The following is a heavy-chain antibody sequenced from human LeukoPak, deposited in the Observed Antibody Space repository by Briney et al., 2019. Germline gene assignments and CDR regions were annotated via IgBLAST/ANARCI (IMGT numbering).Heavy chain of an antibody. CDR3: ASLGQEYSSSWLFDY. V-gene: IGHV4-59*01. Sequence: PSETLSLTCTVSGGSISYYYWNWIRQPPGKGLEWIGFIYDSGSTNYNPSLKSRVTISVDTSKNQFSLKLSSVTAADTAVYYCASLGQEYSSSWLFDYWGQGTLVTVSS. CDR1: GGSISYYY. CDR2: IYDSGST. J-gene: IGHJ4*02. D-gene: IGHD6-13*01.